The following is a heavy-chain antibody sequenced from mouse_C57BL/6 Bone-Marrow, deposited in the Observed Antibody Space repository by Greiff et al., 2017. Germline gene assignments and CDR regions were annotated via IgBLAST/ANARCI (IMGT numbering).Heavy chain of an antibody. CDR2: INPENGDT. V-gene: IGHV14-4*01. CDR1: GFNFKDDY. CDR3: ALYRYFDV. J-gene: IGHJ1*03. Sequence: EVKLQEPGAELVRPGASVKLSCTASGFNFKDDYMHWVKQRPEQGLEWIGWINPENGDTEYASKFQGKATITADTSSNTAYLQLSSLTSEDTAVYYCALYRYFDVWGTGTAVTVSS.